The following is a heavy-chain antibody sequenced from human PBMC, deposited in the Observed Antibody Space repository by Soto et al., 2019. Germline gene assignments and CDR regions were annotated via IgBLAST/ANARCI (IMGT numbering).Heavy chain of an antibody. Sequence: QVQLVQSGAELKKPGSSVKVSCEASGGSFISYSFTWVRQAPGQGLEWMGRIIPIQGKANYALKFQDRVTITADRSTRTAYMELRSLRPEDTAVYYCPKSLLFVDHAYMDVWGKGTTVTVSS. V-gene: IGHV1-69*02. D-gene: IGHD2-21*01. CDR3: PKSLLFVDHAYMDV. CDR2: IIPIQGKA. CDR1: GGSFISYS. J-gene: IGHJ6*03.